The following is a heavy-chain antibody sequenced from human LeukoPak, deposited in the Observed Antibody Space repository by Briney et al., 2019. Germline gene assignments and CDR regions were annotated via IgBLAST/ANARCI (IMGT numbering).Heavy chain of an antibody. CDR2: IKQDGSEK. D-gene: IGHD3-10*01. V-gene: IGHV3-7*01. Sequence: GGSLRLSCAASGFTFSSYLMSWVRQAPGKGLEWVANIKQDGSEKYYVDSVKGRFTISRDNAKNSLYLQMNSLRAEDTAVYHCARADYYGSGSYYKDYWGQGTLVTVSS. CDR3: ARADYYGSGSYYKDY. CDR1: GFTFSSYL. J-gene: IGHJ4*02.